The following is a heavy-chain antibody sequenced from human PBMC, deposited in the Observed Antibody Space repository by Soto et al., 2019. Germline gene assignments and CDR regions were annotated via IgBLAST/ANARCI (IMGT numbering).Heavy chain of an antibody. CDR2: IYHSGST. CDR1: GGSISSSNW. CDR3: ARCFWSSSWYWVRWIHP. V-gene: IGHV4-4*02. D-gene: IGHD6-13*01. J-gene: IGHJ5*02. Sequence: SETLSLTCAVSGGSISSSNWWSWVRQPPGKGLEWIGEIYHSGSTNYNPSLKSRVTISVDKSKNQFSLKLSSVTAADTAVYYCARCFWSSSWYWVRWIHPWGQGTLVTVSS.